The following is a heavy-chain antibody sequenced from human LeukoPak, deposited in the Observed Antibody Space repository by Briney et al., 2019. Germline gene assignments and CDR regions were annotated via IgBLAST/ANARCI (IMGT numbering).Heavy chain of an antibody. V-gene: IGHV4-34*01. J-gene: IGHJ4*02. D-gene: IGHD2/OR15-2a*01. Sequence: PSETLSLTCAVSGVSFDDYYWAWVRQTPGRGLEWIGEINHSGYTNDSPSLKSRVTLSIDTSRKQFSLNLRSVTVADAAFYYCARDFYGDDGHHPFDYWGQGIQVTVSS. CDR1: GVSFDDYY. CDR3: ARDFYGDDGHHPFDY. CDR2: INHSGYT.